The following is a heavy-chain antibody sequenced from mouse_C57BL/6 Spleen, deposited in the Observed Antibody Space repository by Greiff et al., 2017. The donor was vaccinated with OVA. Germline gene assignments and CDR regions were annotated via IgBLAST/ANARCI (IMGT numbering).Heavy chain of an antibody. CDR1: GYTFTSYW. CDR3: ARRGGSPWFAY. CDR2: IDPSDSYT. V-gene: IGHV1-69*01. Sequence: QVQLQQPGAELVMPGASVKLSCKASGYTFTSYWMHWVKQRPGQGLEWIGEIDPSDSYTNYNQKFKGKSTLTVDKSSSTAYMQLSSLTSEDSAVYYCARRGGSPWFAYWGQGTLVTVSA. D-gene: IGHD1-1*02. J-gene: IGHJ3*01.